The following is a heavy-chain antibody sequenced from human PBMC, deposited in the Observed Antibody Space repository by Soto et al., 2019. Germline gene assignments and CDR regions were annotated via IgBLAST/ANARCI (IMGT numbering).Heavy chain of an antibody. CDR3: ARGGDYYFDS. D-gene: IGHD2-21*01. V-gene: IGHV4-30-2*01. Sequence: QLQLQESGSGLVKPSQTLSLTCTVSGGSVSSGGFSWSWIRQPPGKGLEWIGYIYPSGSTNDNPSLKSRVPISLDRSKNQFSLKLTSVTAAESAVYYCARGGDYYFDSWGQGTLVTVSS. J-gene: IGHJ4*02. CDR1: GGSVSSGGFS. CDR2: IYPSGST.